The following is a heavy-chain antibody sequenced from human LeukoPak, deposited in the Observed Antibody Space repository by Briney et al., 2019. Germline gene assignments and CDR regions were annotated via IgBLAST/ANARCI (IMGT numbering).Heavy chain of an antibody. J-gene: IGHJ2*01. CDR2: INPNSGGT. V-gene: IGHV1-2*02. CDR3: ARVGLYSSSSAWYFDL. Sequence: ASVKVSCKASGYTFTGYYMHWVRQAPGQGLEWMGWINPNSGGTNYAQKFQGRVTMTRDTSISTAYMELSRLRSDDTAVYYCARVGLYSSSSAWYFDLWSRGTLVTVSS. D-gene: IGHD6-6*01. CDR1: GYTFTGYY.